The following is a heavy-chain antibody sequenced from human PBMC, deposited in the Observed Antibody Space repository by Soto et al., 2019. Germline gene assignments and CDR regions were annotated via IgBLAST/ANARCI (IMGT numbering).Heavy chain of an antibody. D-gene: IGHD4-17*01. CDR2: IWYDGSNK. V-gene: IGHV3-33*01. CDR1: GFTFSSYG. CDR3: ARDLSAVARLDYVFDY. Sequence: GGSLRLSCAASGFTFSSYGMHWVRQAPGKGLEWVAVIWYDGSNKYYADSVKGRFTISRDNSKNTLYLQMNSLRAEDTAVYYCARDLSAVARLDYVFDYWGQGTLVTVSS. J-gene: IGHJ4*02.